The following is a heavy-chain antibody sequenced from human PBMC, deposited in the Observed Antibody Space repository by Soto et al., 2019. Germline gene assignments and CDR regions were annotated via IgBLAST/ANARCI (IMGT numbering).Heavy chain of an antibody. J-gene: IGHJ6*04. D-gene: IGHD6-13*01. V-gene: IGHV5-10-1*01. CDR2: IDPSDSYT. Sequence: PGESLKISCKGSGYSFTSYWISWVRQMPGKGLEWMGRIDPSDSYTNYSPSFQGHVTISADKSISTAYLQWSSLKASDTAMYYCARHQRLYSSSWYDYYYGMDVWGEGTTVTVCS. CDR1: GYSFTSYW. CDR3: ARHQRLYSSSWYDYYYGMDV.